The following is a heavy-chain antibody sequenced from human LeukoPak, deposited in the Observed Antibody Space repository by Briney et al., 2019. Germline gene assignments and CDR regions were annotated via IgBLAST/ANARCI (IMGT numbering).Heavy chain of an antibody. CDR3: ARGLALYSSSPPYFDY. CDR2: INHSGST. Sequence: SETLSLTCAVYGGSFSGYYWSWIRQPPGKGLEWIGEINHSGSTNYNPSLKSRATISVDTSKNQFSLKLSSVTAADTAVYYCARGLALYSSSPPYFDYWGQGTLVTVSS. CDR1: GGSFSGYY. J-gene: IGHJ4*02. V-gene: IGHV4-34*01. D-gene: IGHD6-13*01.